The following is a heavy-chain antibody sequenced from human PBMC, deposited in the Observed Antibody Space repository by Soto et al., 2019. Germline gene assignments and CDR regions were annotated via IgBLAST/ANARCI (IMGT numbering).Heavy chain of an antibody. D-gene: IGHD4-17*01. CDR2: ISYDGSNK. Sequence: QVQLVESGGGVVQPGRSLRLSCAASGFTFSSYGMHWVCQAPGKGLEWVAVISYDGSNKYYADSVKGRFTISRDNSKNTLYLQMNSLRAEDTAVYYCAFRTVEGYYYYGMDVWGQGTTVTVSS. CDR3: AFRTVEGYYYYGMDV. V-gene: IGHV3-30*03. J-gene: IGHJ6*02. CDR1: GFTFSSYG.